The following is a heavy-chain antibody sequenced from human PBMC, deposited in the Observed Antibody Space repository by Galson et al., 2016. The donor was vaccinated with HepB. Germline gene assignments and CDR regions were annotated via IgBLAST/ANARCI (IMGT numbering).Heavy chain of an antibody. V-gene: IGHV1-2*04. CDR3: ARDGCSGGSCYDY. J-gene: IGHJ4*02. Sequence: SVKVSCKASGYTFTGYYMHWVRQAPGQGLEWMGWINPNSGGTNYAQKFQCWVTMTRDTSISTAYMELSRLRSDDTAVYYCARDGCSGGSCYDYWGQGTLVAVSS. CDR1: GYTFTGYY. D-gene: IGHD2-15*01. CDR2: INPNSGGT.